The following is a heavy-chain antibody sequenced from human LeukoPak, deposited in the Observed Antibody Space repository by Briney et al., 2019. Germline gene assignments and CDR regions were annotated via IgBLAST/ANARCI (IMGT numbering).Heavy chain of an antibody. CDR2: VIPIFGTA. V-gene: IGHV1-69*01. D-gene: IGHD4-17*01. CDR3: WGTVPRLDY. J-gene: IGHJ4*02. CDR1: GGTFSSYA. Sequence: GSSVTVSCKASGGTFSSYAISWVRQAPGQGLEWMGGVIPIFGTANYAQKFQGRVTITADESTSTAYMELSSLRSEDTAVYYCWGTVPRLDYWGQGTLVTVSS.